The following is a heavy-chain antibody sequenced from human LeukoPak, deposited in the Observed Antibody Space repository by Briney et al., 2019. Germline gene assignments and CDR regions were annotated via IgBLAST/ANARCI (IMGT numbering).Heavy chain of an antibody. CDR1: GFTFSTYS. Sequence: GGSLRLSCAASGFTFSTYSMSWVRQAPGKGLEWVSSISSSSTYMYYADSVKGRFTISRDNAKNSLYLQMNSLRAEDTAVYYCAREWLLDDFWSGYFDYWGQGTLVTVSS. J-gene: IGHJ4*02. D-gene: IGHD3-3*01. V-gene: IGHV3-21*01. CDR2: ISSSSTYM. CDR3: AREWLLDDFWSGYFDY.